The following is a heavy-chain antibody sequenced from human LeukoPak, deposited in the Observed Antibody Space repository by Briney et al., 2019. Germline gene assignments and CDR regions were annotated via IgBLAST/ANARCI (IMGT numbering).Heavy chain of an antibody. CDR1: GFTFSSYG. V-gene: IGHV3-30*03. D-gene: IGHD3-22*01. CDR2: ISYDGSNK. Sequence: GGSLRLSCAASGFTFSSYGMHWVRQAPGKGLEWVAVISYDGSNKYYADSVKGRFTISRDNARNSLSLQMNSLRAEDTAAYYCARDPYDTLAYGAFDIWGQGTVVTVSS. J-gene: IGHJ3*02. CDR3: ARDPYDTLAYGAFDI.